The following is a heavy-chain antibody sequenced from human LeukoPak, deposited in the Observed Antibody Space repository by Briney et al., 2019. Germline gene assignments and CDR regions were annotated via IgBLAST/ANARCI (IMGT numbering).Heavy chain of an antibody. Sequence: SETLSLTCAVSGVSFNNYYWSWVRQTPRKGLEWIGEINHSGYTNDSPSLKSRVTLSIDTSRKQFSLNLRSVTVADTGIYYCPRMYTGHDYWGQGTLVTVSS. CDR3: PRMYTGHDY. J-gene: IGHJ4*02. CDR1: GVSFNNYY. V-gene: IGHV4-34*01. CDR2: INHSGYT. D-gene: IGHD1-14*01.